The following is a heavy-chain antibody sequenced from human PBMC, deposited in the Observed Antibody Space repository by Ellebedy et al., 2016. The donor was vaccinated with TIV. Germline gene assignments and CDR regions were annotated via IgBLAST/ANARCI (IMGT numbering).Heavy chain of an antibody. D-gene: IGHD3-16*01. CDR1: GFTFSSYG. Sequence: GESLKISCAASGFTFSSYGMHWVRQAPGKGLEWVAVISYDGSNKYYADSVKGRFTISRDNSKNTLYLQMNSLRAEDTAVYYCAKETTFPVTYYGMDVWGQGTTVTVSS. V-gene: IGHV3-30*18. CDR2: ISYDGSNK. J-gene: IGHJ6*02. CDR3: AKETTFPVTYYGMDV.